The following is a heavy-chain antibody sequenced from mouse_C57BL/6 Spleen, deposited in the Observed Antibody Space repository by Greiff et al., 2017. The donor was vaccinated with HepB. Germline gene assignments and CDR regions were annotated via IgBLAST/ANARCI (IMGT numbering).Heavy chain of an antibody. CDR2: IYPGSGNT. J-gene: IGHJ3*01. V-gene: IGHV1-76*01. CDR3: ARNWDGGFAY. CDR1: GYTFTDYY. Sequence: QVQLQQPGAELVRPGASVKLSCKASGYTFTDYYINWVKQRPGQGLEWIARIYPGSGNTYYNEKFKGKATLTAEKSSSTAYMQLSSLTSEDSAVYFCARNWDGGFAYWGQGTLVTVSA. D-gene: IGHD4-1*01.